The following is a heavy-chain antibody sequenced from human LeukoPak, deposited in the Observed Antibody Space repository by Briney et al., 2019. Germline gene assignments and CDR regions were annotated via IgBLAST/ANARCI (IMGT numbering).Heavy chain of an antibody. V-gene: IGHV4-4*07. CDR2: IYTSGST. Sequence: SETLSLTCTVSGGPISSYYWGWIRPPAGEGLGWIGRIYTSGSTNYNPSLKSRVTMSVDTSKNQFSLKLSSVTAADTAVYYCARDRSYYGSGSSNWFDPWGQGTLVTVSS. J-gene: IGHJ5*02. D-gene: IGHD3-10*01. CDR1: GGPISSYY. CDR3: ARDRSYYGSGSSNWFDP.